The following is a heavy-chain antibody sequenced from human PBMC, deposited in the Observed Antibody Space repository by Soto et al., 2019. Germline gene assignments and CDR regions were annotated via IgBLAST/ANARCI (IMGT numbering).Heavy chain of an antibody. V-gene: IGHV1-69*13. CDR1: GDTLSTHG. Sequence: SVKVSCKASGDTLSTHGISWVRQARGQGLEWMGGTIPIIGTTDYAEKFQGRVTITADESTTTSYMELSSLRPDDTAVYYCAAGDSSDTGDHWGQGTLVTVSS. D-gene: IGHD5-18*01. CDR2: TIPIIGTT. CDR3: AAGDSSDTGDH. J-gene: IGHJ4*02.